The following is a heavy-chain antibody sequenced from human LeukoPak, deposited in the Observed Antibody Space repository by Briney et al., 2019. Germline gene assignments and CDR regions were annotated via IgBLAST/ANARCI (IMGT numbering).Heavy chain of an antibody. J-gene: IGHJ3*02. CDR3: ARGRYCSADICTGGDSFDI. D-gene: IGHD2-15*01. Sequence: SETLSLTCTVSGGSISSYYWSWIRQPAGKGLEWIGRIYSTGSTNYNPSLKSRVTMSVDTSKNQFSLKLRSVTAADTAVYYCARGRYCSADICTGGDSFDIWGQGTMVSVSP. CDR2: IYSTGST. CDR1: GGSISSYY. V-gene: IGHV4-4*07.